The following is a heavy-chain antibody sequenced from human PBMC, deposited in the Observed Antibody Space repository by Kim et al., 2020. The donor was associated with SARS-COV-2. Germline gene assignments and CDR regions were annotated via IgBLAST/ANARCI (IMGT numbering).Heavy chain of an antibody. D-gene: IGHD3-10*01. CDR1: GGSISSSSYY. J-gene: IGHJ4*02. CDR2: IYYSGST. Sequence: SETLSLTCTVSGGSISSSSYYWGWIRQPPGKGLEWIGSIYYSGSTYYNPSLKSRVTISVDTSKNQFSLKLSSVTAADTAVYYCASHPYYYGSGSYYTPFDYWGQGTLVTVSS. V-gene: IGHV4-39*07. CDR3: ASHPYYYGSGSYYTPFDY.